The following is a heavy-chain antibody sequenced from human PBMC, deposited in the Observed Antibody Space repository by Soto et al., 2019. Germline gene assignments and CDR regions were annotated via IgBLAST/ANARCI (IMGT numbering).Heavy chain of an antibody. CDR3: AREMTTLGPFDY. Sequence: QVQLQESGPGLVKPSETLSLTCAVSGGSISNYYWSWLRQPPGKELEWIGYVFYSGATNYNPSLKSRVTRSIDTSKNQFSLKLSSVTAADTAVYYCAREMTTLGPFDYWGQGTLVTVSS. D-gene: IGHD4-17*01. V-gene: IGHV4-59*01. CDR2: VFYSGAT. J-gene: IGHJ4*02. CDR1: GGSISNYY.